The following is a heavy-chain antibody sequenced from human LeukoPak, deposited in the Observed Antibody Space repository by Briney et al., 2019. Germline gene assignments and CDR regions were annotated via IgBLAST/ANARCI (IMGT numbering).Heavy chain of an antibody. CDR2: ISSSSSYI. D-gene: IGHD1-26*01. CDR1: GFTFSSYS. J-gene: IGHJ6*03. Sequence: GGSLRLSCAASGFTFSSYSMNWVRQAPGKGLEWVSSISSSSSYIYYADSVKGRFTISRDNAKNSLYLQMNSLRAEDTAVYYCSTNSGTPPRYMNVWGKGTTVSVSS. V-gene: IGHV3-21*01. CDR3: STNSGTPPRYMNV.